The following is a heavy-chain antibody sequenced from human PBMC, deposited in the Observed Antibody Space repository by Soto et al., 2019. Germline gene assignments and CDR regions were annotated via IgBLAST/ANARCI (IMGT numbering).Heavy chain of an antibody. Sequence: PGGSLRLSCAASGITFRTYAMAWVRQAPGKGPEWISSVSGSATSTFYADSVKGRFTISRDNSKSTVFLQMNSLRAEDTAVYYCVKGSYGSGSRGYLDSWGQGTLVTV. D-gene: IGHD3-10*01. CDR2: VSGSATST. CDR1: GITFRTYA. V-gene: IGHV3-23*01. J-gene: IGHJ4*02. CDR3: VKGSYGSGSRGYLDS.